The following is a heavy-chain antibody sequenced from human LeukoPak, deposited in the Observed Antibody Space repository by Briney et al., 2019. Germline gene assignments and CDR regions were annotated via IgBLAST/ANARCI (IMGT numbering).Heavy chain of an antibody. V-gene: IGHV4-31*03. Sequence: PSETLSLTCTVSGGSISSGGYYWSWIRQHPGKGLEWIGCIYYSGSTYYNPSLKSRVTISVDTSKNQFSLKLSSVTAADTAVYYCARYDYGGGYDAFDIWGQGTMVTVSS. D-gene: IGHD4-23*01. J-gene: IGHJ3*02. CDR3: ARYDYGGGYDAFDI. CDR1: GGSISSGGYY. CDR2: IYYSGST.